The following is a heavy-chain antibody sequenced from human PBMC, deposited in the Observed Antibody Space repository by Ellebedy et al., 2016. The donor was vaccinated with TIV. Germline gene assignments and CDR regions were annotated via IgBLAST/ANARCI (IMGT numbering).Heavy chain of an antibody. J-gene: IGHJ4*02. Sequence: GESLKISCAASGFPFSAYGMHWVRQAPGKGLEWVAVVWSDGRDKYYADSVKGRFTISRDNSKNTVSLQMDSLRADDTAVYYCVKNNGARFYRFDYWGQGIMVSVSS. V-gene: IGHV3-33*06. CDR3: VKNNGARFYRFDY. CDR2: VWSDGRDK. D-gene: IGHD2/OR15-2a*01. CDR1: GFPFSAYG.